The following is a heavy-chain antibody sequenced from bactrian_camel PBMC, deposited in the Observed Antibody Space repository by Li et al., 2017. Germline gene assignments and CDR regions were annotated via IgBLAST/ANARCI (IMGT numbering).Heavy chain of an antibody. CDR1: GLTSTPNC. D-gene: IGHD5*01. J-gene: IGHJ6*01. Sequence: HVQLVESGGGSVEAGGSLRLSCQFSGLTSTPNCMAWFRQVPGKEREGVARIDEGGTRYADFVKGRFTISRDNGKNTAYLQLNNLQSEDTALYYCASRFYGGGRYISFGYWGQGTQVTVS. CDR2: IDEGGT. CDR3: ASRFYGGGRYISFGY. V-gene: IGHV3S63*01.